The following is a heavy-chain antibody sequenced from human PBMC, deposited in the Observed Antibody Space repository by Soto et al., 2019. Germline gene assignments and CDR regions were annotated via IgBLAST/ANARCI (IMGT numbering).Heavy chain of an antibody. Sequence: SETLSLTCAVSGASISTNNWWSLVRQPPGKGLEWIGEVYHSGSTNCNPSLKSRVTISIDKSKNQFSLRLTSMTAADTAVYYCAVPGAGDFDYWSQGTLVTVSS. J-gene: IGHJ4*02. V-gene: IGHV4-4*02. D-gene: IGHD6-13*01. CDR3: AVPGAGDFDY. CDR2: VYHSGST. CDR1: GASISTNNW.